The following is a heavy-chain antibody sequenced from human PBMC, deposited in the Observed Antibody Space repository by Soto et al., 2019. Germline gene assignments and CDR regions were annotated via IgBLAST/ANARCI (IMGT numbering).Heavy chain of an antibody. V-gene: IGHV1-69*13. D-gene: IGHD5-18*01. CDR2: IIPIFGTA. CDR3: ARMDTAMVKKASFDY. CDR1: GGTFSSYA. J-gene: IGHJ4*02. Sequence: GASVKVSCKASGGTFSSYAISWVRQAPGQGLEWVGGIIPIFGTANYAQKFQGRVTITADESTSTAYMELSSLRSEDTAVYYCARMDTAMVKKASFDYWGQGTLVTVSS.